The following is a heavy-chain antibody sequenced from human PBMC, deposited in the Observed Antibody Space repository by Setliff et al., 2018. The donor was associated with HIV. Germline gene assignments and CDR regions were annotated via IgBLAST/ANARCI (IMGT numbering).Heavy chain of an antibody. V-gene: IGHV4-59*01. CDR3: ARDTAMAH. D-gene: IGHD5-18*01. CDR1: GGSISSYY. Sequence: SETLSLTCTVSGGSISSYYWTWIRQPPGKGLEWIGYIYYSGTTNYNPSLRSRVTIAVATPKNQFSLKLSSVTAADTAVYYCARDTAMAHWGQGTLVTVSS. J-gene: IGHJ4*02. CDR2: IYYSGTT.